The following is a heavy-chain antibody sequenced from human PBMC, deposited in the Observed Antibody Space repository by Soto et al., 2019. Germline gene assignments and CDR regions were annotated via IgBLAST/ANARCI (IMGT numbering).Heavy chain of an antibody. Sequence: PRLSCAASGFTFNTFAMTSVRQAPGKGLEWVSSIGGGDDHRFYADSVKGRFTISRDNSKHMVFLQMNSLRAEDTAIYYCAKDRMDHNSVWDPFDVWGQGTMVTASS. CDR1: GFTFNTFA. J-gene: IGHJ3*01. V-gene: IGHV3-23*01. D-gene: IGHD2-21*01. CDR2: IGGGDDHR. CDR3: AKDRMDHNSVWDPFDV.